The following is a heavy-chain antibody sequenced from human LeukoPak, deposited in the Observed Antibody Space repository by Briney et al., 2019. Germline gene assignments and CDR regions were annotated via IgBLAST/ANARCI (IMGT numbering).Heavy chain of an antibody. V-gene: IGHV3-7*01. Sequence: GGSLRLSCAASGFTFSSYWMSWVRQAPGKGLEWVANIKQDGSEKYYVDSVKGRFTISRDNAKNSLYLQMNSLRAEDTAVYYCASTYYDYVWGSYRHDYWGQGTPVTVSS. CDR3: ASTYYDYVWGSYRHDY. CDR2: IKQDGSEK. J-gene: IGHJ4*02. CDR1: GFTFSSYW. D-gene: IGHD3-16*02.